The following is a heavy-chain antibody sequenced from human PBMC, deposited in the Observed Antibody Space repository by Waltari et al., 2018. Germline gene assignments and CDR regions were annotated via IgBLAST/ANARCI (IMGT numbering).Heavy chain of an antibody. CDR2: IYYSGRT. J-gene: IGHJ4*02. V-gene: IGHV4-30-4*08. Sequence: QVQLQESGPGLVKPSQTLSLTCTVSGGSISSGDYYWSWIRQPPGKGLEWIGYIYYSGRTYYNPSRKSRVTISVDTSKNPFSLKLSSVTAADTAVYYCARGYYDYIWGSYRSGGSFDYWGQGTLVTVSS. D-gene: IGHD3-16*02. CDR1: GGSISSGDYY. CDR3: ARGYYDYIWGSYRSGGSFDY.